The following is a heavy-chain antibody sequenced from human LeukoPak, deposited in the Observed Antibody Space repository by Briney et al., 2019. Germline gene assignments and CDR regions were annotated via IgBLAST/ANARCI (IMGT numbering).Heavy chain of an antibody. CDR3: ARSSYSSSSSV. CDR2: INSDGSEG. J-gene: IGHJ3*01. Sequence: GGSLRLSCAVSGFTFSGFWMSWSRQAPGKGLEWVASINSDGSEGYYADVVKGRFTISRDNAKNSLYLQINSLRAEDTAVYYCARSSYSSSSSVRGQGTMVTVSS. V-gene: IGHV3-7*03. CDR1: GFTFSGFW. D-gene: IGHD6-6*01.